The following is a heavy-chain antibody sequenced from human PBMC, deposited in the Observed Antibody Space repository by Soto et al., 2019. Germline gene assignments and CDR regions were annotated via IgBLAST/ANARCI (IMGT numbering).Heavy chain of an antibody. CDR2: IIPFHGVT. J-gene: IGHJ4*02. CDR3: TRDWEITVSTWSFGGF. Sequence: QVQLVQSGAEVKKPGSSVKVSCKASGGTFSPYTINWVRQAPGQGLEWMGRIIPFHGVTNYAQKFQARVTMTADKSTSTAYMELSGLRCEDTAMYYCTRDWEITVSTWSFGGFWGRGTLVTVSS. D-gene: IGHD3-10*01. V-gene: IGHV1-69*08. CDR1: GGTFSPYT.